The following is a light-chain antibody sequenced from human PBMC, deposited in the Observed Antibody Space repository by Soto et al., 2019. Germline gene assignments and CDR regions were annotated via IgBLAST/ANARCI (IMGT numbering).Light chain of an antibody. CDR3: QHRSDWPG. Sequence: EIVLTQSPATLSLSPGERATLSCRASQSLNSYLAWYQQKPGQAPSLLIFDASNRATGISARFSGSGSGTDFTLTISSLEPEDFAVYYCQHRSDWPGFGQGTRLEIK. J-gene: IGKJ5*01. V-gene: IGKV3-11*01. CDR1: QSLNSY. CDR2: DAS.